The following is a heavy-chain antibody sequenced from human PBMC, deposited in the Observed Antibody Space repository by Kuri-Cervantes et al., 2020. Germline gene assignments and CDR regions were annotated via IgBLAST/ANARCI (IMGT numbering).Heavy chain of an antibody. CDR3: ARRGEYYFDY. CDR1: GFTFDDYA. Sequence: SLKISCAASGFTFDDYAVHWVRQAPGKGLEWVSGISWNSGSIGYADSVKGRFTISRDNAKNSLYLQMNSLRADDTAVYYCARRGEYYFDYWGQGTLVTVSS. CDR2: ISWNSGSI. J-gene: IGHJ4*02. V-gene: IGHV3-9*01.